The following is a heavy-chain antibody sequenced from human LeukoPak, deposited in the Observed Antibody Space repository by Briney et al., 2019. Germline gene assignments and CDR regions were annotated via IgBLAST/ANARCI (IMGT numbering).Heavy chain of an antibody. D-gene: IGHD6-13*01. V-gene: IGHV4-34*01. Sequence: SETLSLTCAVYGGSFSGCYWSWLRQPPGKGLEWIGEINHSASTNYNPSLKSRVTISVNTSKNQFSLQLTSVTAADTAVYYCARSGGLYTSTWYFHRWGQGTLVTVSS. CDR3: ARSGGLYTSTWYFHR. CDR1: GGSFSGCY. J-gene: IGHJ1*01. CDR2: INHSAST.